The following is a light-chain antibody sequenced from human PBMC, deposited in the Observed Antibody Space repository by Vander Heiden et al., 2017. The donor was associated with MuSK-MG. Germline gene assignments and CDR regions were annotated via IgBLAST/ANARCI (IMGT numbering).Light chain of an antibody. CDR1: SSNIGSNT. CDR3: AAWDDSMNGLYV. Sequence: QSVLTQPPSVSGPPGQGDTISCSGSSSNIGSNTVNWYHQLPGTAPKLLIFSNNRRLSGVPDRFSDSKSGTSASLAISGLQSEDEADYYCAAWDDSMNGLYVFGTGTKVTVL. CDR2: SNN. J-gene: IGLJ1*01. V-gene: IGLV1-44*01.